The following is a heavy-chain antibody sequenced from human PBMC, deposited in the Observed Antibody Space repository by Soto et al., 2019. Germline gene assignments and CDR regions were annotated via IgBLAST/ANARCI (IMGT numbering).Heavy chain of an antibody. V-gene: IGHV3-30*18. Sequence: HLGGSLRLSCAASGFTLSSVGMHWVRQAPGKGLEWVGVTPYDENTKYYGASVKGRFTISRDNSKNTVYLEMNSLRTEDTAVYYCAKEESSGYYRTADYWGQGTLVTVSS. CDR3: AKEESSGYYRTADY. J-gene: IGHJ4*02. CDR2: TPYDENTK. D-gene: IGHD6-19*01. CDR1: GFTLSSVG.